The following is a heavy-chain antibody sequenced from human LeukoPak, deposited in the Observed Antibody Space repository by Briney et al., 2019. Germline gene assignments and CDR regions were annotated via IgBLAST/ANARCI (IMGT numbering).Heavy chain of an antibody. CDR3: ARDGDYYGSGKSDY. Sequence: GGSLRLSCAASGFTFSSYAMSWVRQAPGKGLEWVSYISTSGKTIYYGDSVKGRFTISRDNAKNSLYLQMNSLRAEDTAIYYCARDGDYYGSGKSDYWGQGTLVTVSS. CDR2: ISTSGKTI. D-gene: IGHD3-10*01. V-gene: IGHV3-48*04. CDR1: GFTFSSYA. J-gene: IGHJ4*02.